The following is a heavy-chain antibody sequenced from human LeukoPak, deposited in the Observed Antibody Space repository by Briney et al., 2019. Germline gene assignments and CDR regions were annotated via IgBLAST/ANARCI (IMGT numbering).Heavy chain of an antibody. J-gene: IGHJ3*02. CDR1: GHSFTSYW. CDR2: IYPGDSDT. V-gene: IGHV5-51*01. D-gene: IGHD6-6*01. Sequence: GESLKISCKGSGHSFTSYWIGWVRQMPGKGLEWMGIIYPGDSDTRYSPSFQGQVTISADKSISTAYLQWSSLKASDTAMYYCARSSSSAFDAFDIWAKGQWSPSLQ. CDR3: ARSSSSAFDAFDI.